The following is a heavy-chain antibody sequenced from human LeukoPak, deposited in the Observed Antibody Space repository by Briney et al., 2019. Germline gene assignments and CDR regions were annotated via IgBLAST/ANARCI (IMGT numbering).Heavy chain of an antibody. CDR1: GFTFSTFI. J-gene: IGHJ4*02. Sequence: GGSLRLSCAASGFTFSTFIMNWVRQAPGKGLEWVSSISGSSDYIYYADSVRGRFTISRDNAKNSLYLQMNSLRAEDTAVYYCARGHYDTSGYSNHFDYWGQETLVTVSS. CDR2: ISGSSDYI. D-gene: IGHD3-22*01. CDR3: ARGHYDTSGYSNHFDY. V-gene: IGHV3-21*01.